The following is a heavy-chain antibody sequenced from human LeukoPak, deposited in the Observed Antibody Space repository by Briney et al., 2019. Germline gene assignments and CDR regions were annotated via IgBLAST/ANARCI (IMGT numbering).Heavy chain of an antibody. V-gene: IGHV3-23*01. Sequence: SGGSLRLSCAASGFTFSSYAMSWVRQAPGKGLEWVSAISCSGGSTYYADSVKGRFTISRDNSKNTLYLQMNSLRAEDTAVYYCAKDDRDYGGNPFDYWGQGTLVTVSS. D-gene: IGHD4-23*01. CDR3: AKDDRDYGGNPFDY. CDR2: ISCSGGST. CDR1: GFTFSSYA. J-gene: IGHJ4*02.